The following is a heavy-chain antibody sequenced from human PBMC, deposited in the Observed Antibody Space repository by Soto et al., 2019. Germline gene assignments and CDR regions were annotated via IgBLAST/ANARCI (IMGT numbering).Heavy chain of an antibody. V-gene: IGHV4-39*01. CDR3: ARQGGYYGDFSYYYYYMDV. J-gene: IGHJ6*03. CDR2: IYYSGST. Sequence: PSETLSLTCTVSGGSISSSSYYWGWIRRPPGKGLEWIGSIYYSGSTYYNPSLKSRVTISVDTSKNQFSLKLSSVTAADTAVYYCARQGGYYGDFSYYYYYMDVWGKGTTVTLSS. D-gene: IGHD4-17*01. CDR1: GGSISSSSYY.